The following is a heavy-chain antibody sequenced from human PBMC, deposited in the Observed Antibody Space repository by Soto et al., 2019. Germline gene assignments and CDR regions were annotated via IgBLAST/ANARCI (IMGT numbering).Heavy chain of an antibody. CDR1: GYTFTGYY. J-gene: IGHJ4*02. V-gene: IGHV1-2*02. CDR3: AREGYCSSTSCYIDNY. CDR2: INPNSGGT. Sequence: ASVKVSCKASGYTFTGYYMHWVRQAPGQGLEWMGWINPNSGGTNYAQHFQGRVTMTRDTSISAAYMELSSLRSDDTAVYYCAREGYCSSTSCYIDNYWGQGTLVTVSS. D-gene: IGHD2-2*02.